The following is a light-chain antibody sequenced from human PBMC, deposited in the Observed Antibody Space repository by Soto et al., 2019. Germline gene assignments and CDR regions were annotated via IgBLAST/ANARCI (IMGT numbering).Light chain of an antibody. CDR2: GVS. CDR3: TSYPTSSTLV. V-gene: IGLV2-14*01. CDR1: SRDVGGYNF. Sequence: QSALTQPASVSGSPGQSITISCTGTSRDVGGYNFVSWYQHHPGKAPRLIIYGVSNRPSGVSNRFSGSKSGNTASLTISGLQAEDEADYYCTSYPTSSTLVFGGGTKLTVL. J-gene: IGLJ3*02.